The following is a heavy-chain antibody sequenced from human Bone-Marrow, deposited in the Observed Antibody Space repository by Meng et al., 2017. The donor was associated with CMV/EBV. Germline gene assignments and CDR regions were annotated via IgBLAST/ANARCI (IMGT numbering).Heavy chain of an antibody. CDR1: GYSFTGYH. J-gene: IGHJ4*02. Sequence: ASVKVSCKASGYSFTGYHIHWVRQTPGQGLEWLGWINPDNGGTHSAQKFHSRVTMTRDTPLNTAYMELDWLKSDDTAVYYCARNVFHCGSNCYYYFDYWGQGTLVTVSS. CDR3: ARNVFHCGSNCYYYFDY. V-gene: IGHV1-2*02. D-gene: IGHD2-21*01. CDR2: INPDNGGT.